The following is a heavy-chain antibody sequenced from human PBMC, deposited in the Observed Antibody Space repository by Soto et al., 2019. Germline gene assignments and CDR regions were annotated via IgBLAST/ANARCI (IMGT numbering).Heavy chain of an antibody. CDR2: IYYSGST. CDR1: GGSISSGDYY. Sequence: SETLSLTCTVSGGSISSGDYYWSWIRQPPGKGLEWIGYIYYSGSTYYNPSLKSRVTISVDTSKNQFSLKLSSVTAADTAVYYCATSRGHALEWSFDYWGQGTLVTVSS. CDR3: ATSRGHALEWSFDY. D-gene: IGHD3-3*01. J-gene: IGHJ4*02. V-gene: IGHV4-30-4*01.